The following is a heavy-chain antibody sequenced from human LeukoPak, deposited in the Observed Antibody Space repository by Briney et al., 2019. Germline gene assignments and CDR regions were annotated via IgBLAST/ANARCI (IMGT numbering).Heavy chain of an antibody. Sequence: GGSLRLSCAASGFIFSDYWMHWVRQVPGKGLVWVSRINTSGSSTTYAESVKDRFTISRDNAKNTLYLQMDSLRAEDTGVYYCARSNHADDFWGQGTLVTVSS. V-gene: IGHV3-74*03. CDR2: INTSGSST. J-gene: IGHJ4*02. CDR1: GFIFSDYW. CDR3: ARSNHADDF. D-gene: IGHD1-14*01.